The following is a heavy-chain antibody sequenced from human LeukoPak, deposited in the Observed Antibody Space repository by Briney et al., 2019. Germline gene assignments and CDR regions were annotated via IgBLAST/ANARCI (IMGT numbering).Heavy chain of an antibody. V-gene: IGHV3-48*01. CDR3: AKESGGGGQGFDY. CDR2: ISSSTSTI. D-gene: IGHD2-15*01. Sequence: GGSLRLSCAASGFTFSTYSMNWVRQAPGKGLEWVSYISSSTSTIYYADSVKGRFTISRDNAKNSLYLQMNSLRAEDTAVYYCAKESGGGGQGFDYWGQGTLVTVSS. J-gene: IGHJ4*02. CDR1: GFTFSTYS.